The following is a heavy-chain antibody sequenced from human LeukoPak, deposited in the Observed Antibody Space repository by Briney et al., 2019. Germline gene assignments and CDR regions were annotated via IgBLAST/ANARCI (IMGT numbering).Heavy chain of an antibody. V-gene: IGHV3-53*01. J-gene: IGHJ4*02. CDR1: GFIISSKY. CDR2: IYSGGST. CDR3: ARAGPIDY. Sequence: GGSLRLSCAASGFIISSKYMSWVRQAPGKGLEWGSVIYSGGSTYYSASVPGRFTISRDNSKNTVYLQMNNLRVDDTAVYYCARAGPIDYWGQGILVTVFS.